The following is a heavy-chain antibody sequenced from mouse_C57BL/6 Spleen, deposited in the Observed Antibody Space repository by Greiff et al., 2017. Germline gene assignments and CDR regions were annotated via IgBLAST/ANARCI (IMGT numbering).Heavy chain of an antibody. Sequence: VQLKQSGPELVRPGASVKISCKASGYKFTDYYMNWVKQSPGKGLEWIGDINPNNGGTSYNQKFKGKATLTVDKSSSTAYMELRSLTSEDSAVYYCARTSMAMDYWGQGPSVTVSS. V-gene: IGHV1-26*01. CDR1: GYKFTDYY. J-gene: IGHJ4*01. CDR3: ARTSMAMDY. CDR2: INPNNGGT. D-gene: IGHD2-3*01.